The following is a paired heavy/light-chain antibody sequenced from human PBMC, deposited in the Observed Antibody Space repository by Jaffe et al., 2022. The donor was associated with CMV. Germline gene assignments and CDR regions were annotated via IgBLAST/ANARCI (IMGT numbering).Heavy chain of an antibody. J-gene: IGHJ4*02. V-gene: IGHV3-48*02. CDR2: ISSSSSTI. CDR1: GFTFSSYS. CDR3: ARAASGSYPRPWDSGPWDYFDY. D-gene: IGHD1-26*01. Sequence: EVQLVESGGGLVQPGGSLRLSCAASGFTFSSYSMNWVRQAPGKGLEWVSYISSSSSTIYYADSVKGRFTISRDNAKNSLYLQMNSLRDEDTAVYYCARAASGSYPRPWDSGPWDYFDYWGQGTLVTVSS.
Light chain of an antibody. V-gene: IGKV3-20*01. J-gene: IGKJ1*01. CDR3: QQYGSSQT. CDR2: GAS. Sequence: EIVLTQSPGTLSLSPGERATLSCRASQSVSSSYLAWYQQKPGQAPRLLIYGASSRATGIPDRFSGSGSGTDFTLTISRLEPEDFAVYYCQQYGSSQTFGQGTKVEIK. CDR1: QSVSSSY.